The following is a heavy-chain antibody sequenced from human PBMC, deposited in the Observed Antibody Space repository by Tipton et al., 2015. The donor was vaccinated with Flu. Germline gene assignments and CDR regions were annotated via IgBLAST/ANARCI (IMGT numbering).Heavy chain of an antibody. CDR3: ARDTPASTIWPPSFDI. CDR1: GSWISTYH. CDR2: IDYSGAT. V-gene: IGHV4-59*01. J-gene: IGHJ3*02. D-gene: IGHD2-2*01. Sequence: TLSLTCHVSGSWISTYHWSWVRQAPGKGLEWIGYIDYSGATTYNPSLKSRVTISVDTSKNQFSLKLSSVTAADTAVYYCARDTPASTIWPPSFDIWGQGTMVTVSS.